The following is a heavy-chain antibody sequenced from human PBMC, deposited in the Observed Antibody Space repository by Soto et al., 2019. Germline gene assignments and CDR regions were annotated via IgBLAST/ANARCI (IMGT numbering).Heavy chain of an antibody. CDR3: ASNAGGFLIASFDY. J-gene: IGHJ4*02. CDR2: ISYDESDK. Sequence: GSLRLSCAASGFSFSTHAMQWVRRAPGKGLEWVAVISYDESDKKYADSVKGRFAISRDNSKNTLYLEMNSLRTEDTALYYCASNAGGFLIASFDYWGQGTLVTVSS. CDR1: GFSFSTHA. D-gene: IGHD3-22*01. V-gene: IGHV3-30*09.